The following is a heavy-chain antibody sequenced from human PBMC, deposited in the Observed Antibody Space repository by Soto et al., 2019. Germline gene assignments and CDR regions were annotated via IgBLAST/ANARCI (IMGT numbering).Heavy chain of an antibody. D-gene: IGHD3-22*01. CDR1: GYTFTSYA. CDR3: ARDSGYQVYYFDY. CDR2: INAGNGNT. Sequence: QVQLVQSGAEVKKPGASVKVSRKASGYTFTSYAMHWVRQAPGQRLEWMGWINAGNGNTKYSQKFQGRVTITRDTSASTAYMELSILRSEDTAVYYCARDSGYQVYYFDYWGQGTLVTVSS. V-gene: IGHV1-3*01. J-gene: IGHJ4*02.